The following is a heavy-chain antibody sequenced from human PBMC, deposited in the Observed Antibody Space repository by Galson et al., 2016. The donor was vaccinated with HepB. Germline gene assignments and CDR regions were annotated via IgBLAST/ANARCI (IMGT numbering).Heavy chain of an antibody. CDR2: IFHSGST. V-gene: IGHV4-31*03. CDR1: GGSISSGSYY. CDR3: ARTSVVTAALFDR. D-gene: IGHD2-2*01. Sequence: TLSLTCNVSGGSISSGSYYWSWIRQHPGKGLEWIGYIFHSGSTYYNLSLKSRLTISVDKSKNHFSLKLSSVTAADTAVYYCARTSVVTAALFDRWGQGALVTVSS. J-gene: IGHJ5*02.